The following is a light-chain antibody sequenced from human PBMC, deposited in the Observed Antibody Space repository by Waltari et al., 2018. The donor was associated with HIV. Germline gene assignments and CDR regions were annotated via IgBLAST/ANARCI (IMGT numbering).Light chain of an antibody. CDR2: GKN. V-gene: IGLV3-19*01. Sequence: TQDPTMSVTLGQTVKISCHGDSLKNYYAAWYQQKPRQAPLLILYGKNKRPSGIPDRFSGSFSGNSAYLTITGTQAEDEAEYYCNSRDSNGAHVVFGGGTKLTVL. J-gene: IGLJ2*01. CDR1: SLKNYY. CDR3: NSRDSNGAHVV.